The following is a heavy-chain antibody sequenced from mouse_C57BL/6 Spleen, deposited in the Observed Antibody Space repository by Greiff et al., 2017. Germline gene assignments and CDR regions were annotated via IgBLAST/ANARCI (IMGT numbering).Heavy chain of an antibody. CDR3: AREGNWYDY. D-gene: IGHD2-1*01. V-gene: IGHV1-52*01. CDR1: GYTFTSYW. J-gene: IGHJ2*01. CDR2: IDPSDSET. Sequence: QVQLKQPGAELVRPGSSVKLSCKASGYTFTSYWMHWVKQRPIQGLEWIGNIDPSDSETHYNQKFKDKATLTVDKSSSTAYMQLSSLTSEDSAVYYCAREGNWYDYWGQGTTLTVSS.